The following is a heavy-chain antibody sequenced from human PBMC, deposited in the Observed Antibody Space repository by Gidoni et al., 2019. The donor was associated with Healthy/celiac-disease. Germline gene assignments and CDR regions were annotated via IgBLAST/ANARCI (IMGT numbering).Heavy chain of an antibody. D-gene: IGHD6-6*01. V-gene: IGHV3-21*01. Sequence: EVQLVESGGGLVKPGGSLRLSCAASGFTFSSYSMNWVRQAPGKGLEWVSSISSSSSYIYYADSVKGRFTISRDNAKNSLYLQMNSLRAEDTAVYYCARDLENIAALDYWGQGTLVTVSS. CDR2: ISSSSSYI. CDR3: ARDLENIAALDY. CDR1: GFTFSSYS. J-gene: IGHJ4*02.